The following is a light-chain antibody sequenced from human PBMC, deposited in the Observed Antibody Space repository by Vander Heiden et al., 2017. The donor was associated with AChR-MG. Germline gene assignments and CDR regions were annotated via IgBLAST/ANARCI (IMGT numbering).Light chain of an antibody. CDR2: RNN. J-gene: IGLJ3*02. Sequence: STLTCTGNSNNVGYQGAVWLQQHQGHPPKLLSYRNNNRPSGISERLSASRSGNTASLTITGLQPEDEADYYCSAWDSSLEAWVFGGGTKLTVL. CDR3: SAWDSSLEAWV. V-gene: IGLV10-54*01. CDR1: SNNVGYQG.